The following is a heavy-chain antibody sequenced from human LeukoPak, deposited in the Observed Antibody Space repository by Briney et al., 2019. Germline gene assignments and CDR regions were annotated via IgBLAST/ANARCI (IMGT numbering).Heavy chain of an antibody. Sequence: GGSLRLSCAASGFTFSSYNMNWVRQAPGKGLEWVGPIKSKTDGGTTDYAAPVKGRFTISRDDSKNTLYLQMNSLKTEDTAVYYCTTDHQEVYPGRDAFDIWGQGTMVTVSS. D-gene: IGHD1-26*01. CDR2: IKSKTDGGTT. V-gene: IGHV3-15*01. CDR3: TTDHQEVYPGRDAFDI. J-gene: IGHJ3*02. CDR1: GFTFSSYN.